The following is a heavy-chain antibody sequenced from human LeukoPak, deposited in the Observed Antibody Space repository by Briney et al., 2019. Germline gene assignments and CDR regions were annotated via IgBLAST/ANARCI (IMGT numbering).Heavy chain of an antibody. J-gene: IGHJ4*02. Sequence: PGGSLRLSCAASGFTFSSYAMTWVRQAPGKGLEWVSAISGSGGSTYYADSVKGRFTISRDNSKNTLYLQMNSLRAEDTAVYYCAKDPVGATRSPHYFDYWGQGTLVTVSS. D-gene: IGHD1-26*01. CDR3: AKDPVGATRSPHYFDY. CDR1: GFTFSSYA. CDR2: ISGSGGST. V-gene: IGHV3-23*01.